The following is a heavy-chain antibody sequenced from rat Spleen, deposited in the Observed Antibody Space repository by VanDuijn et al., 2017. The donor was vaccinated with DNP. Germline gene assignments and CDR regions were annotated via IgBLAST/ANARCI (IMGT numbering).Heavy chain of an antibody. CDR1: GFSLSSYT. CDR2: ISNGGNT. D-gene: IGHD1-11*01. Sequence: QVQLKESGPGLVQPSQTLSLTCTVDGFSLSSYTVSWVRQPPGKGLEWIAAISNGGNTYYNSALKSRLSISRDTSKSQVFLKMNSLETEDTAMYFCARNYGLMDAWGQGTSVTVSS. CDR3: ARNYGLMDA. V-gene: IGHV2-6*01. J-gene: IGHJ4*01.